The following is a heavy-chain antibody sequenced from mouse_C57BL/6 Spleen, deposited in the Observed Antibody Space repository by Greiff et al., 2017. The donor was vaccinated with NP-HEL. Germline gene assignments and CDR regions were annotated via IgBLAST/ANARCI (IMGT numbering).Heavy chain of an antibody. D-gene: IGHD4-1*01. Sequence: QVQLQQPGAELVRPGSSVKLSCKASGYTFTSYWMDWVKQRPGQGLEWIGNIYPSDSETHYNQKFKDKATLTVDKSSSTAYMQLSSLTSEDSAVYYCARLGPYWYFDVWGTGTTVTVSS. V-gene: IGHV1-61*01. CDR3: ARLGPYWYFDV. CDR1: GYTFTSYW. CDR2: IYPSDSET. J-gene: IGHJ1*03.